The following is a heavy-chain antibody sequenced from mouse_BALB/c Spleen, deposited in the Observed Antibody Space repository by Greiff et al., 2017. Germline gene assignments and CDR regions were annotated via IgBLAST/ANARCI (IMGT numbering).Heavy chain of an antibody. D-gene: IGHD1-2*01. CDR1: GFTFSSFG. CDR3: ARRYYGGDFDY. CDR2: ISSGSSTI. Sequence: EVKLVESGGGLVQPGGSRKLSCAASGFTFSSFGMHWVRQAPEKGLEWVAYISSGSSTIYYADTVKGRFTISRDNPKNTLFLQMTSLRSEDTAMYYCARRYYGGDFDYWGQGTTLTVSS. V-gene: IGHV5-17*02. J-gene: IGHJ2*01.